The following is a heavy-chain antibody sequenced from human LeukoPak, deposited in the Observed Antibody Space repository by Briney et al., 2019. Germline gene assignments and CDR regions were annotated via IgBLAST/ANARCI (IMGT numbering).Heavy chain of an antibody. J-gene: IGHJ4*02. CDR2: IYYSGST. CDR1: GGSISSGGYY. V-gene: IGHV4-61*08. D-gene: IGHD3-22*01. Sequence: SETLSLTCTVSGGSISSGGYYWFWLRQHPGKGLEWIGYIYYSGSTNYNPSLKSRVTISVDTSKNQFSLKLSSVTAADTAVSYCARSGYFYDSLDYWGQGALVTVSS. CDR3: ARSGYFYDSLDY.